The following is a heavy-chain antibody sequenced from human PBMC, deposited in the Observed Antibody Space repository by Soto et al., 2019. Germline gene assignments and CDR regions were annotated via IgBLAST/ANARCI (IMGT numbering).Heavy chain of an antibody. V-gene: IGHV1-18*04. J-gene: IGHJ5*02. CDR1: GYAFSNYG. D-gene: IGHD5-12*01. Sequence: QIQLVQSGAEVKKPGASVRVSCKASGYAFSNYGISWIRQAPGLGLEWMGWISPYNGNTDYAQSLQGRVTMTTDTSTNTAYMELRSLTSEDTAVYYCATSYDSGFDPWGQGTLVTVSS. CDR2: ISPYNGNT. CDR3: ATSYDSGFDP.